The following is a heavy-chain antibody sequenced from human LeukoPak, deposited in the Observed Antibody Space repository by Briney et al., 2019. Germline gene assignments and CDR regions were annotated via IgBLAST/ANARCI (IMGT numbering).Heavy chain of an antibody. J-gene: IGHJ4*02. Sequence: HAGGSLRLSCAASGFTFSTYAMSWVRQAPEKGLEWVSAISGSGGSTYYADSVKGRFTISRDNSKNTLYLQMNSLRAEDTSIYFCAKALEQETVIALDSWGQGTLVTVSS. CDR1: GFTFSTYA. V-gene: IGHV3-23*01. D-gene: IGHD6-13*01. CDR2: ISGSGGST. CDR3: AKALEQETVIALDS.